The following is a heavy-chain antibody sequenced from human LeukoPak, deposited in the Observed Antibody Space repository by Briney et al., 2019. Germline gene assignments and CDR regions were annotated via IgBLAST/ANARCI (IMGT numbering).Heavy chain of an antibody. CDR3: ARVNYFDRSPSFDY. J-gene: IGHJ4*02. V-gene: IGHV3-53*01. D-gene: IGHD3-22*01. CDR2: IYSGGST. CDR1: GFTVSSNY. Sequence: PGGSLRLSCAASGFTVSSNYMSWVRRAPGKGLEWVSVIYSGGSTYYADSVKGRFTISRDNSKNTLYLQMNSLRAEDTAVYYCARVNYFDRSPSFDYWGQGTLVTVSS.